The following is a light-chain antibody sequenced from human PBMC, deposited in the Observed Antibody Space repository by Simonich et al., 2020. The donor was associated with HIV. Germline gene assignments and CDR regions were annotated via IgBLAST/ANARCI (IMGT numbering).Light chain of an antibody. CDR2: DNK. CDR3: GTWDSSLSAVV. CDR1: RSNIGNNY. Sequence: QSVLTQPPSVSAAPGQKVTISCSGRRSNIGNNYVSWYQQLPGQAPKLLIYDNKKRPSGIPDRFSGSKSGTSATLGITGLQTGDEADYYCGTWDSSLSAVVFGGGTKLTVL. J-gene: IGLJ2*01. V-gene: IGLV1-51*01.